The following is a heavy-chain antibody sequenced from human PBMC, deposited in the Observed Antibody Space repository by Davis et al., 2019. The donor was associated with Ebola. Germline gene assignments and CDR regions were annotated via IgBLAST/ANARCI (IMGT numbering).Heavy chain of an antibody. Sequence: PGGSLRLSCAASGFTFSSYDMHWVRQAPGKGLEWVTVISYDGSNQYYADSVKGRFTISRDNSKNTVYLQMNSLRVEDTAVYYCARDWGGFWGQGTLVTVSS. CDR1: GFTFSSYD. D-gene: IGHD3-16*01. CDR3: ARDWGGF. CDR2: ISYDGSNQ. J-gene: IGHJ4*02. V-gene: IGHV3-30*04.